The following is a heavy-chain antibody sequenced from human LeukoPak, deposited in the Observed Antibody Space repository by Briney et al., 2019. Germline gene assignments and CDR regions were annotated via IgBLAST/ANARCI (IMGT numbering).Heavy chain of an antibody. CDR2: ISGGSSTI. Sequence: TGGSLRLSCAASGFTFSSYSMNWVRQAPGKGLEWVSYISGGSSTIYYADSVKGRFTISRDNAENSLYLQMNSLRAEDTAVYYCARDSEMGGYYSDGSGHGWFDPWGQGTLVTVSS. CDR3: ARDSEMGGYYSDGSGHGWFDP. CDR1: GFTFSSYS. V-gene: IGHV3-48*04. D-gene: IGHD3-22*01. J-gene: IGHJ5*02.